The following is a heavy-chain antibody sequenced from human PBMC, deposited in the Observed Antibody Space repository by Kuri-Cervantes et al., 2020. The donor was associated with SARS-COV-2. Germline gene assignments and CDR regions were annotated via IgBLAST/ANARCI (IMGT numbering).Heavy chain of an antibody. CDR3: ARGGKHHHILRFLESFHFDS. CDR2: INPNSGGT. CDR1: GYTFTDYY. J-gene: IGHJ4*02. Sequence: ASVKVSCKASGYTFTDYYINWVRLAPGQGLEWMGWINPNSGGTDYAQRYQGWFTMTRDTSTRTAFMELNRLTSDDTAVYFCARGGKHHHILRFLESFHFDSWGQGTLVTVSS. D-gene: IGHD3-3*01. V-gene: IGHV1-2*04.